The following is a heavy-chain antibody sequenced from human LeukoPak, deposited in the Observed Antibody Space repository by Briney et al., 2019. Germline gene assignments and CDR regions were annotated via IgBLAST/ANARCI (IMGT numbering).Heavy chain of an antibody. CDR3: ARGRIAAAGPKYFQH. D-gene: IGHD6-13*01. CDR2: IYTSGST. CDR1: GGSISSGSYY. Sequence: SETLSLTCTVSGGSISSGSYYWSWIRQPAGKGLEWIGRIYTSGSTNYNPSLKSRVTISVDTSKNQFSLKLSSVTAADTAVYYCARGRIAAAGPKYFQHWGQGTLVTVSS. J-gene: IGHJ1*01. V-gene: IGHV4-61*02.